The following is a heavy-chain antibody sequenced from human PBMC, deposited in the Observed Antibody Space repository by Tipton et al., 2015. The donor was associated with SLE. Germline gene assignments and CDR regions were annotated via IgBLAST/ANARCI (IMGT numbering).Heavy chain of an antibody. J-gene: IGHJ6*02. CDR1: GGSISSYY. D-gene: IGHD3-22*01. CDR3: ARNGRRSADDSSGYLYYYYGMDV. CDR2: IYYSGST. V-gene: IGHV4-59*01. Sequence: TLSLTCTVSGGSISSYYWSWIRQPPGKGLEWIGYIYYSGSTNYNPSLKSRVTISVDTSKNQFSLKLSSVTAADTAVYYCARNGRRSADDSSGYLYYYYGMDVWGQGTTVTVSS.